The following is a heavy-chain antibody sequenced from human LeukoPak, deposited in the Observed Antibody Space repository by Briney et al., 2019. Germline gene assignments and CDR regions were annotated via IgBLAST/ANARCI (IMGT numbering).Heavy chain of an antibody. CDR3: ARAPLTRSLWVFDY. D-gene: IGHD4/OR15-4a*01. CDR1: GFTFSSYA. Sequence: PGRSLRLSCAASGFTFSSYAMHWVRQAPGKGLEWVAVISYDGSNKYYADSVKGRFTISRDNSKNTLYLQMNSLRAEDTAVYYCARAPLTRSLWVFDYWGQGTLVTVSS. CDR2: ISYDGSNK. V-gene: IGHV3-30-3*01. J-gene: IGHJ4*02.